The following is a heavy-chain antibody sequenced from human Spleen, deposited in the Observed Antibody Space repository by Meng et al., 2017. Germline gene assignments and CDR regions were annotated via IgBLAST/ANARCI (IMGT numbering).Heavy chain of an antibody. CDR2: IDPDGSDP. CDR3: TSDRLKH. J-gene: IGHJ1*01. CDR1: GFSFNDHW. V-gene: IGHV3-74*03. Sequence: GESLKISCTGSGFSFNDHWMHWVRQGPGKGPMWVSRIDPDGSDPTYADSVKGRFTISRDNAKNTAYLQMNTLRDEGSALYYCTSDRLKHWGQGAQVTVSS.